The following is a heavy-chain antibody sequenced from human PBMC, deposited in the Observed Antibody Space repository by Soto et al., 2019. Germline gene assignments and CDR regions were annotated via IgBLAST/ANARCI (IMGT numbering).Heavy chain of an antibody. J-gene: IGHJ4*02. CDR1: GFTFSRDG. D-gene: IGHD4-17*01. Sequence: PAGSLRLSCAASGFTFSRDGMSWVRQAPGKGLEWVSLITDNGGSTYYADSVKGRFTISRHNTKNTLFLQMDSLRAEDTAVYYCAKERATTTAFDYWGQGALVTVSS. V-gene: IGHV3-23*01. CDR3: AKERATTTAFDY. CDR2: ITDNGGST.